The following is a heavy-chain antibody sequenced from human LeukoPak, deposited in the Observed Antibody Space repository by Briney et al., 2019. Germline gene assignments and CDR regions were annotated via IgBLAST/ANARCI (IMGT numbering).Heavy chain of an antibody. J-gene: IGHJ4*02. V-gene: IGHV4-34*01. Sequence: SETLSLTYAVYGGSFSGYYWSWIRQPPGKGLEWIGEINHSGSTNYNPSLKSRVTISVDTSKNQFSLKLSSVTAADTAALYCAREVCSSTSCYTFFSDYWGQGTLVTVSS. CDR3: AREVCSSTSCYTFFSDY. CDR1: GGSFSGYY. CDR2: INHSGST. D-gene: IGHD2-2*02.